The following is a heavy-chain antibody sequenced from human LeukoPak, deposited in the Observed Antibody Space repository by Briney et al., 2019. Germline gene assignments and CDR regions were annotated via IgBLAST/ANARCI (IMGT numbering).Heavy chain of an antibody. J-gene: IGHJ6*02. CDR3: ARDRACSGGSCNHYYYYGMDV. V-gene: IGHV3-30*04. D-gene: IGHD2-15*01. CDR2: ISYDGSNK. CDR1: GFTFSSYA. Sequence: GGSLRLSCAASGFTFSSYAMHWVHQAPGKGLEWVAVISYDGSNKYYADSVKGRFTISRDNSKNTLYLQMNSLRAEDTAVYYCARDRACSGGSCNHYYYYGMDVWGQGTTVTVSS.